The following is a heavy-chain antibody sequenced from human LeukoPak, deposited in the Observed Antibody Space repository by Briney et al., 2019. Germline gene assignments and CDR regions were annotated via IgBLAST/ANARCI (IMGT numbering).Heavy chain of an antibody. CDR1: RGVVSSCK. D-gene: IGHD6-6*01. Sequence: SDTLTCPCIESRGVVSSCKSRWSRQPPGKGLEWIGYIYTSGGTNYIPSLKGRVTISIDTSKNQFSLKLSSVTAADSAVYYCARLTRLSTSPDRYYLDYWGQGTLVTVSS. V-gene: IGHV4-4*09. J-gene: IGHJ4*02. CDR3: ARLTRLSTSPDRYYLDY. CDR2: IYTSGGT.